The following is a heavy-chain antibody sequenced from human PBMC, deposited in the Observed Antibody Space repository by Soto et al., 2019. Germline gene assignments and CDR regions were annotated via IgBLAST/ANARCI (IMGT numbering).Heavy chain of an antibody. CDR1: GFTFRDSY. Sequence: GGPLRLPCAASGFTFRDSYMSWIRQVPGKGLEWISYITFSGNTVYYADSLKGRFTISRDNAKSSLYLQMNRLRAEDTAVYYCARVSWREKYGMDVWGQGTTVTVSS. CDR3: ARVSWREKYGMDV. V-gene: IGHV3-11*01. CDR2: ITFSGNTV. J-gene: IGHJ6*02.